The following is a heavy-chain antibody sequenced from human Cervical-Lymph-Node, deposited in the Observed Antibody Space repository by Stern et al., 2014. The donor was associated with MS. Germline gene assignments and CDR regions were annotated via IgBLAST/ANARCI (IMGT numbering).Heavy chain of an antibody. Sequence: QVQLQESGPGLVKPSQTLSLTCTVSGGSISSGSHYWSWIRQPAGKGLEWIGRIYTSGSTDYNPSLKGRVTISLDASKSQFPLKLSSVTAADTAVYYCARNDGKTYAHYWGQGTLVTVSS. CDR2: IYTSGST. J-gene: IGHJ4*02. V-gene: IGHV4-61*02. CDR3: ARNDGKTYAHY. CDR1: GGSISSGSHY. D-gene: IGHD1/OR15-1a*01.